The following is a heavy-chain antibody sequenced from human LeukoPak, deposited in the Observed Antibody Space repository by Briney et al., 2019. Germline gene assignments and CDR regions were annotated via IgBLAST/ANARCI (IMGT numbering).Heavy chain of an antibody. D-gene: IGHD3-22*01. CDR3: AKSSIFYDSSGYYVGEKYYFDH. V-gene: IGHV3-23*01. J-gene: IGHJ4*02. CDR1: GFTFDNYG. Sequence: GGSLRLSCAASGFTFDNYGMSWVRQAPGKGLEWVSSSSSSDTSSYYADSVKGRFTISRDNSKNTLYLRMSSLRAEDTAIYYCAKSSIFYDSSGYYVGEKYYFDHWGQGTLVTVSS. CDR2: SSSSDTSS.